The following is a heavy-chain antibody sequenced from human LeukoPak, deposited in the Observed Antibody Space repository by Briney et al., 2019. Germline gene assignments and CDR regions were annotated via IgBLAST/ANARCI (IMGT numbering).Heavy chain of an antibody. V-gene: IGHV4-59*01. CDR1: GVSISSYY. J-gene: IGHJ4*02. Sequence: SETLSLTCTVSGVSISSYYWSWTRQPPGKGLEWIGYIYYSENTNYNSSLKSRVTISEDTSKNQFSLKLTSVTAADTAVYYCAGGNFYDSRGHPYHFHFWGQGTLVPVSS. D-gene: IGHD3-22*01. CDR3: AGGNFYDSRGHPYHFHF. CDR2: IYYSENT.